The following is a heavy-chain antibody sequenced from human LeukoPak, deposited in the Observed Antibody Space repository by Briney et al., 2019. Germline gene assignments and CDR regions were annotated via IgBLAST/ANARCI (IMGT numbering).Heavy chain of an antibody. J-gene: IGHJ5*02. D-gene: IGHD6-13*01. V-gene: IGHV4-39*01. CDR2: IYYSGST. Sequence: SSETLSLTCTVSGGSISSSSYYWGWIRQPPGKGLEWIGSIYYSGSTYYNPSLKSRVTISVDTSKNQFSLKLSSVTAADTAVYYCARHESASSSWAGDWFDPWGQGTLVTVSS. CDR1: GGSISSSSYY. CDR3: ARHESASSSWAGDWFDP.